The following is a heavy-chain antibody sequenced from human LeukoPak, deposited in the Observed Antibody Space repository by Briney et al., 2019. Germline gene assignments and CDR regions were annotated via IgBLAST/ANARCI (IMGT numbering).Heavy chain of an antibody. CDR2: IKQDGSEK. J-gene: IGHJ4*02. CDR3: ARIGYSRFYFDY. Sequence: GGSLRLSCAASGFTVSSNYMSWVRQAPGKGLEWVANIKQDGSEKYYVDSVKGRFTISRDNAKNSLYLQMNSLRAEDTAVYYCARIGYSRFYFDYWGQGTLVTVSS. D-gene: IGHD6-13*01. CDR1: GFTVSSNY. V-gene: IGHV3-7*01.